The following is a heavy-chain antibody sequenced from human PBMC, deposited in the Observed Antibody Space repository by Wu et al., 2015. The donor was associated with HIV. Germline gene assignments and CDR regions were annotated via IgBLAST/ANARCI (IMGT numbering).Heavy chain of an antibody. Sequence: QVQLVQSGAEVKKPGASVKVSCKVSGHTLSELPVHWVRQAPGKGLEWMGGFDPENVETVYAQKFQGRVTMTADTSTDTAYMELSSLRSDDTAVYYCTSPLPRITYDTRGYYYFDYWGQGTLLTVSS. D-gene: IGHD3-22*01. CDR2: FDPENVET. J-gene: IGHJ4*02. CDR1: GHTLSELP. V-gene: IGHV1-24*01. CDR3: TSPLPRITYDTRGYYYFDY.